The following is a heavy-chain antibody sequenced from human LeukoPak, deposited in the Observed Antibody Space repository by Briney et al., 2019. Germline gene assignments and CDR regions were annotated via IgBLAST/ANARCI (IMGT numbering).Heavy chain of an antibody. CDR2: IFGSGGSA. Sequence: PGGSLRLSCAASGFTFNNYAMYWVRQAPGKGLEWVAGIFGSGGSAHYADSVKGRFTIFRDNSKNTVHLQMNSLRAEDTAVYYCGKTTVGYSSGRYPGWPVDCWGQGTLVTVSS. J-gene: IGHJ4*02. CDR1: GFTFNNYA. V-gene: IGHV3-23*01. CDR3: GKTTVGYSSGRYPGWPVDC. D-gene: IGHD6-19*01.